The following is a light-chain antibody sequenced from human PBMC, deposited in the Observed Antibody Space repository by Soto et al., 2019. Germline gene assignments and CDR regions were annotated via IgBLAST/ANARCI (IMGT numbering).Light chain of an antibody. CDR3: QHSYSTPQR. V-gene: IGKV1-39*01. Sequence: DIQMTQSPSSLSASVGDMVTITCRGSQSISSYLNWYQQKPGKAPKLLIYAASSLQSGVPSRFSGSGSATDFTLTISSLQPEDFETYYCQHSYSTPQRFGQGTKVDIK. J-gene: IGKJ1*01. CDR2: AAS. CDR1: QSISSY.